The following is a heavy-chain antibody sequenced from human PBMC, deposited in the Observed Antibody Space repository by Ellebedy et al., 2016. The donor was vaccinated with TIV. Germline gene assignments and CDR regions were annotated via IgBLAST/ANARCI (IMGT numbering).Heavy chain of an antibody. J-gene: IGHJ6*02. CDR1: GYTFTGYY. CDR3: ARDARGRRYDFWSGYYNSGFGDVDGMDV. D-gene: IGHD3-3*01. Sequence: AASVKVSCKASGYTFTGYYMHWVRQAPGQGLEWMGWINPNSGGTNYAQKFQGWVTMTRDTSISTAYMELGRLRSDDTAVYYCARDARGRRYDFWSGYYNSGFGDVDGMDVWGQGTTVTVSS. CDR2: INPNSGGT. V-gene: IGHV1-2*04.